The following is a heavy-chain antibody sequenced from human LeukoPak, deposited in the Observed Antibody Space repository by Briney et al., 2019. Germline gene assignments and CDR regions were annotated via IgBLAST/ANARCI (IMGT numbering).Heavy chain of an antibody. CDR2: ISSSSSTI. D-gene: IGHD6-13*01. CDR3: TTRIPAAAGYFDY. V-gene: IGHV3-48*04. Sequence: PGGSLRLSCAASGFTFSSYSMNWVRQASGKGLEWVSYISSSSSTIYYADSVKGRFTISRDNAKNSLYLQMNSLKAEDTAVYYCTTRIPAAAGYFDYWGQGTLVTVSS. CDR1: GFTFSSYS. J-gene: IGHJ4*02.